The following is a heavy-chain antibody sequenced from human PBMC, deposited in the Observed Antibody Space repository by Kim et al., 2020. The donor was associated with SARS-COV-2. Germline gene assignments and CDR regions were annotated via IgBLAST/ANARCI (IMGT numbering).Heavy chain of an antibody. Sequence: YNPRLNGRVTISRDTSKNQFSLTLSSVTAADAAVYYCARRAMYGDYLPFDYWGQGTLVTVSA. J-gene: IGHJ4*02. V-gene: IGHV4-39*01. D-gene: IGHD4-17*01. CDR3: ARRAMYGDYLPFDY.